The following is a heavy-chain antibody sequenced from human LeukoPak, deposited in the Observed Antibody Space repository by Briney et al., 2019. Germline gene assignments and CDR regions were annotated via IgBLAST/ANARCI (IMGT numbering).Heavy chain of an antibody. CDR3: TTGGLAPDDYYYYYGMDV. Sequence: GGSLRLSCAASGFAFSNYGMHWVRQAPGKGLEWVAVISYDGSNKYYVDSVKGRFTISRDNSKNTLYLQMNSLKTEDTAVYYCTTGGLAPDDYYYYYGMDVWGQGTTVTVSS. CDR2: ISYDGSNK. CDR1: GFAFSNYG. V-gene: IGHV3-30*03. D-gene: IGHD6-19*01. J-gene: IGHJ6*02.